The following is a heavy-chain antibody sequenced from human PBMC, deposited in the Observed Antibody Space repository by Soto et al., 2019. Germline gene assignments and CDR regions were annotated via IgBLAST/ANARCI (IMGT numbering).Heavy chain of an antibody. CDR2: IYYST. CDR1: GGSISSGGYY. J-gene: IGHJ6*02. CDR3: ARDLWGYCGTDCYPLDV. V-gene: IGHV4-31*03. D-gene: IGHD2-21*02. Sequence: SETLSLTCTVSGGSISSGGYYWSWIRQHPGKGLEWIGYIYYSTYYNPSLKSRVTISVDTSKNQFSPKLNSVTAADTAVYYCARDLWGYCGTDCYPLDVWGQGTTVTVSS.